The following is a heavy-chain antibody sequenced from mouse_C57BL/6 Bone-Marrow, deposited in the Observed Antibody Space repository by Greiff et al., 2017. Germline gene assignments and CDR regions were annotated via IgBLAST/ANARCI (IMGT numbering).Heavy chain of an antibody. J-gene: IGHJ4*01. CDR2: IWSGGST. V-gene: IGHV2-2*01. D-gene: IGHD1-1*01. CDR1: GFSLTSYG. Sequence: VKLQQSGPGLVQPSQSLSITCTVSGFSLTSYGVHWVRQSPGKGLEWLGVIWSGGSTDYNAAFISRLSISKDNSKSQVFFKMNSLQADDTAIYYCARVPYYYGSSYQSAMDYWGQGTSVTVSS. CDR3: ARVPYYYGSSYQSAMDY.